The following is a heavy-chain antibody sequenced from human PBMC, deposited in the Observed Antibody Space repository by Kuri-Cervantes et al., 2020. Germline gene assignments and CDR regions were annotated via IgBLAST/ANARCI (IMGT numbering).Heavy chain of an antibody. CDR3: ARELPAADY. V-gene: IGHV4-59*01. Sequence: GSLRLSCTVSGGSISSYYWSWIRQPPGKGLEWIGYIYYSGSTNYNPSLKSRVTISVDTSKNQFSLKLSSVTAADTAVYYCARELPAADYWGQGTLVTVSS. D-gene: IGHD2-2*01. CDR1: GGSISSYY. J-gene: IGHJ4*02. CDR2: IYYSGST.